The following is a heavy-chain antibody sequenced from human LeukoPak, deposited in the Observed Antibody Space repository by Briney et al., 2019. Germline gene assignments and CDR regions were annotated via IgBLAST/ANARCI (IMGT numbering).Heavy chain of an antibody. V-gene: IGHV4-59*01. CDR3: AREITMVRGVVYYYYYYYMDV. J-gene: IGHJ6*03. Sequence: SETLSLTCTVSGGSISSYYWNWIRQPPGKGLGWIAYIYSNETTKYNPSLKSRVTISVDTSKNQFSLNLRSVTAADTAVYYCAREITMVRGVVYYYYYYYMDVWGKGTTVTVSS. CDR1: GGSISSYY. D-gene: IGHD3-10*01. CDR2: IYSNETT.